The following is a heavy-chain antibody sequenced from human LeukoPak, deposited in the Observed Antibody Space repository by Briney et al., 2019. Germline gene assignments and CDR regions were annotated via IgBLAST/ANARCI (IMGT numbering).Heavy chain of an antibody. CDR2: IYPGDSDT. CDR1: GYIFTTYW. V-gene: IGHV5-51*01. Sequence: GESLKISCKGSGYIFTTYWIGWVRQMPGKGLEWMGFIYPGDSDTRYSPSFQGQVTISADNSISTAYLQWSSLKASDTAMYYCARGVPSSTVTTGNWFDPWGQGTLVTVSS. CDR3: ARGVPSSTVTTGNWFDP. D-gene: IGHD4-11*01. J-gene: IGHJ5*02.